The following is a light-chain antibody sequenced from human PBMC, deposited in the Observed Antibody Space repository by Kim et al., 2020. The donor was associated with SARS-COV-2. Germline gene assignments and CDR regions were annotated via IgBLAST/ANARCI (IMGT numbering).Light chain of an antibody. V-gene: IGLV3-9*01. J-gene: IGLJ2*01. CDR2: RDS. CDR3: QVWDSSEVV. CDR1: NSGSKN. Sequence: VTLGQPARIPGGGNNSGSKNVHWYQQKPGQAPVLVIYRDSNRPPGIPGRFSGSNSGNTATLTIRRAQAGDEADYYCQVWDSSEVVFGGGTQLTVL.